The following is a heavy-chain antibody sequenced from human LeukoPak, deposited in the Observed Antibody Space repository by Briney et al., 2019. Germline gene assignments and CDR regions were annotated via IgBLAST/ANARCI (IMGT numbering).Heavy chain of an antibody. CDR1: GFTFSDYY. CDR2: ISNSGTYT. CDR3: ASSYYYDSSGYYV. V-gene: IGHV3-11*06. D-gene: IGHD3-22*01. Sequence: GGSLRLSCAASGFTFSDYYISWIRQAPGKGLEWVSYISNSGTYTNYADSVKGRFTISRDNAKNSLYLQMNSLRAKDTAVYYCASSYYYDSSGYYVWGQGTTVTVSS. J-gene: IGHJ6*02.